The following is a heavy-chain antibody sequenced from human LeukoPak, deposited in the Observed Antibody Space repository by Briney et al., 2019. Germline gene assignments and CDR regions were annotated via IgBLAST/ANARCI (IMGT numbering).Heavy chain of an antibody. CDR1: GYTFTGYY. CDR3: ARELTAVAGTLGGY. CDR2: INPNSGGT. Sequence: GASAKVSCKASGYTFTGYYMHWVRQAPGQGLEWMGWINPNSGGTNYAQKFQGRVTMTRDTSISTAYMELSRLRSDDTAVYYCARELTAVAGTLGGYWGQGTLVTVSS. J-gene: IGHJ4*02. V-gene: IGHV1-2*02. D-gene: IGHD6-19*01.